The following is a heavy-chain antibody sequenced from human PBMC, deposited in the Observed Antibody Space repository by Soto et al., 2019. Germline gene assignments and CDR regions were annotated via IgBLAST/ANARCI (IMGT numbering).Heavy chain of an antibody. V-gene: IGHV4-34*01. CDR2: INYSGNT. CDR3: AREGGRYCSGGSCQVDY. J-gene: IGHJ4*02. D-gene: IGHD2-15*01. Sequence: SETLSLTCAVYGGSFSGYYWNWIRQPPGKGLEWIGSINYSGNTNYTPSLKSRVTISVDTSKKQFSLKLSSVTAADTAVYYCAREGGRYCSGGSCQVDYWGQGTLVTVSS. CDR1: GGSFSGYY.